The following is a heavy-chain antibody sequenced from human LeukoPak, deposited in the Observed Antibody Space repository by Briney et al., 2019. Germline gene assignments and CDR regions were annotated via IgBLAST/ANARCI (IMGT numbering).Heavy chain of an antibody. V-gene: IGHV1-2*06. J-gene: IGHJ4*02. CDR3: ARVEYSSGWYKDY. CDR1: GYTFTGYY. D-gene: IGHD6-19*01. Sequence: ASVKVSCKASGYTFTGYYMHWVRQAPGQGLEWMGRINPNSGGTNYAQKFQGRVSMTRDTSISTAYMELSRVRSDDTAVYYCARVEYSSGWYKDYWGQGTLVTVSS. CDR2: INPNSGGT.